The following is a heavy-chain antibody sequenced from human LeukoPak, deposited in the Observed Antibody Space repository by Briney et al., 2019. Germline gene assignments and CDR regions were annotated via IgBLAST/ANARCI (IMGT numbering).Heavy chain of an antibody. CDR1: GGTFISYA. CDR3: AREAVSSGWYYFDY. CDR2: IIPIFGAA. Sequence: ASVKVSCKASGGTFISYAISWVRQAPGQGREWMGGIIPIFGAANYAQKFQGRVTITTDESTSTAYMELSSLRSEDTAVYYCAREAVSSGWYYFDYWGQGTLVTVSS. J-gene: IGHJ4*02. D-gene: IGHD6-19*01. V-gene: IGHV1-69*05.